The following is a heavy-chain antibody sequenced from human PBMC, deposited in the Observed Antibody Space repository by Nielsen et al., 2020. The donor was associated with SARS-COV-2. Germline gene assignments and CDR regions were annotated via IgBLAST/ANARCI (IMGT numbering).Heavy chain of an antibody. CDR3: ATDYDILTGYYTDGGYYFDY. CDR2: ISSSSSTI. V-gene: IGHV3-48*02. Sequence: GGSLRLSCAASGFTFSSYSMNWVRQAPGKGLEWVSYISSSSSTIYYADSVKGRFTISRDNAKNSLYLQMNSLRDEDTAVYYCATDYDILTGYYTDGGYYFDYWGQGTLVTVSS. CDR1: GFTFSSYS. J-gene: IGHJ4*02. D-gene: IGHD3-9*01.